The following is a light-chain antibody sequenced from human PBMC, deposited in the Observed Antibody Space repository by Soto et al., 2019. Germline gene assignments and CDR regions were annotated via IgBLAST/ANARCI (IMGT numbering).Light chain of an antibody. CDR1: QSVSSND. J-gene: IGKJ4*02. V-gene: IGKV3-20*01. CDR2: AAS. Sequence: GTVSLPTGARATLSCRAGQSVSSNDLAWYQQNPGQAPRLLIYAASSMATGIPDRFSGSGSGTDFTLTIYGLQPEDFAVYYCQQYTNLPDTFGEGTKVDI. CDR3: QQYTNLPDT.